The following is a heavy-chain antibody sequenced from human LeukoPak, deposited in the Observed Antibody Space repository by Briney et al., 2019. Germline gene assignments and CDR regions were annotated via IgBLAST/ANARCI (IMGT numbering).Heavy chain of an antibody. CDR3: ATDALSSGYYQRPTSYYFDY. CDR1: GYTLTELS. Sequence: ASVRVSCKVSGYTLTELSMHWVRQAPGKGLEWMGGFDPEDGETIYAQKFQGRVTMTEDTSTDTAYMELSSLRSEDTAVYYCATDALSSGYYQRPTSYYFDYWGQGTLVTVSS. D-gene: IGHD3-22*01. J-gene: IGHJ4*02. V-gene: IGHV1-24*01. CDR2: FDPEDGET.